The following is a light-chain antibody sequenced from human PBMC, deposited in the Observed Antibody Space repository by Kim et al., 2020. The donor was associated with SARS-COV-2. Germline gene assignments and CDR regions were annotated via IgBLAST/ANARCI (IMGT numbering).Light chain of an antibody. Sequence: EIVLTQSPGTLSLSPGERATLSCRASHSIRSSYLAWYQQKPGQAPRLLIYGASTRATDIPARFSGSGSGTEFTLIISSLQSEDIAVYYCQQYDNWPPYTFGQGTKLEI. CDR3: QQYDNWPPYT. J-gene: IGKJ2*01. V-gene: IGKV3-15*01. CDR1: HSIRSSY. CDR2: GAS.